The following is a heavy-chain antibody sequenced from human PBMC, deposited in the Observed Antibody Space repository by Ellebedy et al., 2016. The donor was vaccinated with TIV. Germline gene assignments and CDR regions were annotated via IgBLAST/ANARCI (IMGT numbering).Heavy chain of an antibody. Sequence: PGGSLRLSCKGFQYSFSNYWLAWVRQMPGKGLEWMGIIHPSDSDTRYSPSFQGQVTFSVDKSISTAYLHWLGLRASDTAIYYCARHAFGNYYYGMDVWGQGTTVTVSS. CDR1: QYSFSNYW. J-gene: IGHJ6*02. V-gene: IGHV5-51*01. D-gene: IGHD3-3*02. CDR3: ARHAFGNYYYGMDV. CDR2: IHPSDSDT.